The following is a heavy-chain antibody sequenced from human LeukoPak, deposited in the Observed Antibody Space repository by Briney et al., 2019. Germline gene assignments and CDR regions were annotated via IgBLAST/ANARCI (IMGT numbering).Heavy chain of an antibody. CDR3: ARICSSTDCLIPD. CDR2: INSDASDT. V-gene: IGHV3-74*01. D-gene: IGHD2-2*01. CDR1: GFTFSRHW. Sequence: GGSLRLSCAASGFTFSRHWMHWVRQAPGKGLVWISRINSDASDTNYADFVKGRFTISRDNAKNTVYLQINSLRDEDTAVYYRARICSSTDCLIPDWGQGTLVTVSS. J-gene: IGHJ4*02.